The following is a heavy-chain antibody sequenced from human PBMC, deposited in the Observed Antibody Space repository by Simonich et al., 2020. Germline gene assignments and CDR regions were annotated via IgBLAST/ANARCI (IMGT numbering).Heavy chain of an antibody. CDR1: GFTFSSYW. V-gene: IGHV3-7*01. CDR2: IKQDGSEK. CDR3: ARDVRRDGFDY. J-gene: IGHJ4*02. Sequence: EVQLVESGGGLVQPGGSLRLSCAASGFTFSSYWMSWSEAPGKGLEWGANIKQDGSEKYYVESVKGRFNISRDNAKNSLYLQMNSLRAEDTAVYYCARDVRRDGFDYWGQGTLVTVSS.